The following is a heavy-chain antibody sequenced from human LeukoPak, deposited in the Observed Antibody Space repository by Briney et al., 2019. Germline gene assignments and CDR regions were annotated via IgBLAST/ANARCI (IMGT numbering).Heavy chain of an antibody. CDR3: ARDLLQWQTNNWLAP. CDR2: TSAYNGDT. D-gene: IGHD6-19*01. J-gene: IGHJ5*02. Sequence: ASVKVSCKTSGYRFTNYGVNWVRQAPGQGLEWMGWTSAYNGDTKYGQKFQGRLTMTTDTSTSTAYMDVRSLRSEDTAVYYCARDLLQWQTNNWLAPWGQGTLVTISS. CDR1: GYRFTNYG. V-gene: IGHV1-18*01.